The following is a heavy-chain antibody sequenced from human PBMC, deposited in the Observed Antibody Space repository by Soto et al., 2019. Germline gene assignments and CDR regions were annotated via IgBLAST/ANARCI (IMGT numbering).Heavy chain of an antibody. CDR2: INWNGGST. J-gene: IGHJ3*02. V-gene: IGHV3-20*04. D-gene: IGHD2-2*01. Sequence: EVQLVESGGGVVRPGGSLRLSCAASGFTFDDYGMTWVRQAPGKGLEWVSGINWNGGSTGYADSVKGRFTISRDKAKNSLYLQMNSLRAEDTALYYCARGRGYCSSISCPPDDAFHIWGQGTMVTVSS. CDR1: GFTFDDYG. CDR3: ARGRGYCSSISCPPDDAFHI.